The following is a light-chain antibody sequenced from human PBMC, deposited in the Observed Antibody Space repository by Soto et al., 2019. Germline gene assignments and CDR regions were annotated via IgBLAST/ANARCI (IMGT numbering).Light chain of an antibody. V-gene: IGKV3-20*01. Sequence: EIVLTQSPGTLSLSPGERATLSCRASQSVSSSYLAWYQQKPGQAPRLLIYGASSRATGIPDRISGSGSRTDFTLTISRLEPEDFALYDCQQYGSSPPYTFGQETKVEIE. CDR3: QQYGSSPPYT. CDR1: QSVSSSY. CDR2: GAS. J-gene: IGKJ2*01.